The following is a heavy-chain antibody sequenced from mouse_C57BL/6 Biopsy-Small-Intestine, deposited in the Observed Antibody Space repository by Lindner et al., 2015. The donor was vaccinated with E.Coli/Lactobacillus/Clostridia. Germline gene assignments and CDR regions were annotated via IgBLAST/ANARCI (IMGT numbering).Heavy chain of an antibody. CDR3: ARAEDIVTTYYDMDY. D-gene: IGHD2-5*01. CDR2: TDPETGGT. J-gene: IGHJ4*01. Sequence: VQLQESGADLVRPGASVTLSCKASGYTFTDYEMHWVKQTPVHGLEWIGSTDPETGGTAYNQKFKDKAILTADKSSSTAYMELRSLTSEDSAVYFCARAEDIVTTYYDMDYWGQGTSVTVSS. CDR1: GYTFTDYE. V-gene: IGHV1-15*01.